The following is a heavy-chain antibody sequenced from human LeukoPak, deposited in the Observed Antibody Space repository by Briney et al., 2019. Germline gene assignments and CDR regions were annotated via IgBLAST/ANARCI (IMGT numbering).Heavy chain of an antibody. CDR3: ARVLVAAGRSCWFDP. D-gene: IGHD6-13*01. V-gene: IGHV3-11*01. J-gene: IGHJ5*02. CDR1: GFTFSDYY. Sequence: GGSLRLSCAASGFTFSDYYMSWIRQAPGKGLEWVSYISSSGSTIYYTDSVKGRFTISRDNAKNSLYLQMNSLRAEDTAVYYCARVLVAAGRSCWFDPWGQGTLVTVSS. CDR2: ISSSGSTI.